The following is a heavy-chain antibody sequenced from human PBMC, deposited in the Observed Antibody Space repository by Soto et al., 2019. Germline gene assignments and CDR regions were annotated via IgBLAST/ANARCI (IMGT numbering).Heavy chain of an antibody. CDR3: AKDGTTVTTGLYYYYGMDV. Sequence: QPGGSLRLSCAASGFTFSSYAMSWVRQAPGKGLEWVSAISGSGGSTYHADSVKGRFTISRDNSKNTLYLQMNSLRAEDTAVYYCAKDGTTVTTGLYYYYGMDVWGQGTTVTVSS. CDR1: GFTFSSYA. D-gene: IGHD4-17*01. CDR2: ISGSGGST. J-gene: IGHJ6*02. V-gene: IGHV3-23*01.